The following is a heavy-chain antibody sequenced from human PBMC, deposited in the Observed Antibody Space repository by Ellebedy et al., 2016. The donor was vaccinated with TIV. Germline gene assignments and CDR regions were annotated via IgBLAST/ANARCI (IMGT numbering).Heavy chain of an antibody. CDR1: GYTFTSYY. CDR2: INPSGGST. D-gene: IGHD3-22*01. CDR3: ARANYYDSSGYYKDAFDI. V-gene: IGHV1-46*01. J-gene: IGHJ3*02. Sequence: ASVKVSXKASGYTFTSYYMHWVRQAPGQGLEWMGIINPSGGSTSYAQKFQGRVTMTRDTSTSTVYMELSSLRSEDTAVYYCARANYYDSSGYYKDAFDIWGQGTMVTVSS.